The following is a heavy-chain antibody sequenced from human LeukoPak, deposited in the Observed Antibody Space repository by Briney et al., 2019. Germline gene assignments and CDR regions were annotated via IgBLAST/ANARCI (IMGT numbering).Heavy chain of an antibody. CDR1: RFTHLVFW. Sequence: GGSLRLSCLAPRFTHLVFWMSGVRQAPGKRLEWVANIKEDGSGKYYLDSVKGWFTISKDNAKNSVFLQMNSLRVEDTAMYYCAGDARRVFLYLRQARLVTVSS. V-gene: IGHV3-7*01. D-gene: IGHD6-13*01. CDR2: IKEDGSGK. CDR3: AGDARRVFLY. J-gene: IGHJ4*02.